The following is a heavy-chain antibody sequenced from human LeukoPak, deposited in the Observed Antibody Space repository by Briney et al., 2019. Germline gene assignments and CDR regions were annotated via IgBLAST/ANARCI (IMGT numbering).Heavy chain of an antibody. CDR2: IYYSGST. D-gene: IGHD2-2*01. CDR1: GGSISSYY. V-gene: IGHV4-59*12. Sequence: SETLSLTCTVSGGSISSYYWSWIRQPPGKGLEWIGYIYYSGSTNYNPSLKSRVTISVDKSKNQFSLKLSSVTAADTAVYYCARVSGSQLLFSIDYWGQGTLVTVSS. J-gene: IGHJ4*02. CDR3: ARVSGSQLLFSIDY.